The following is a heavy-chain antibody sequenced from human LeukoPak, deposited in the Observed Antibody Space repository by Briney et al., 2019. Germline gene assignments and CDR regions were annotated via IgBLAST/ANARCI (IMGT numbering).Heavy chain of an antibody. CDR2: IHNSGNT. CDR3: AKLYSYASS. J-gene: IGHJ5*02. CDR1: GDSISNYY. V-gene: IGHV4-59*01. D-gene: IGHD3-16*01. Sequence: SGTLSLTCTVSGDSISNYYWSWIRQPPGKGLEWIGYIHNSGNTNYNPSLKSRVTISVDTSKNQFSLKLTSVTAADTAMYYCAKLYSYASSWGQGTLVTVSS.